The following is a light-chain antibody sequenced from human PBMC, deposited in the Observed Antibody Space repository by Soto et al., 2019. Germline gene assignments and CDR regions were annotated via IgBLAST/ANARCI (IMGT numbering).Light chain of an antibody. CDR2: KAS. Sequence: DIQMTQSPSTLSASVGDRVTITCRASQSISSWLAWYQQKPGKAPKVLIYKASSLESGVPSRFGGSGSGTEFTLTISSLQPDDFATYYCQQYRSYSWTFGQGTKVEIK. J-gene: IGKJ1*01. V-gene: IGKV1-5*03. CDR3: QQYRSYSWT. CDR1: QSISSW.